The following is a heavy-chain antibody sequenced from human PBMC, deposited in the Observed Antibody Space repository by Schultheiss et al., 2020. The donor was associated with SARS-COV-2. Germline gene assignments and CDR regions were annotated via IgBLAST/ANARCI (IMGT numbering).Heavy chain of an antibody. D-gene: IGHD2-2*01. Sequence: GESLKISCAASGFTFSSYGMHWVRQAPGKGLEWVAVISYDGSNKYYADSVKGRFTISRDNSKNTLYLQMNSLRAEDTAVYYCAKRSGSTSYYYYYMDVWGKGTTVTVSS. V-gene: IGHV3-30*18. CDR3: AKRSGSTSYYYYYMDV. CDR1: GFTFSSYG. CDR2: ISYDGSNK. J-gene: IGHJ6*03.